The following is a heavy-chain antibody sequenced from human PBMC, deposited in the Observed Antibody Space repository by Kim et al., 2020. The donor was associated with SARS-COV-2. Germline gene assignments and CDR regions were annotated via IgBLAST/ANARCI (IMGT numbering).Heavy chain of an antibody. D-gene: IGHD2-2*01. CDR1: GYSFTSYW. J-gene: IGHJ4*02. CDR3: ASQYCSSTSCYGPPHYFDY. CDR2: IYPGDSDT. V-gene: IGHV5-51*01. Sequence: ESLKISCKGSGYSFTSYWIGWVRQMPGKGLEWMGIIYPGDSDTRYSPSFQGQVTISADKSISTAYLQWSSLKASDTAMYYCASQYCSSTSCYGPPHYFDYWGQGTLVTVSS.